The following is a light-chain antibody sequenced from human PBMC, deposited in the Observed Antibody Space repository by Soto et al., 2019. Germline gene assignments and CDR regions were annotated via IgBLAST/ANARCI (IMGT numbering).Light chain of an antibody. Sequence: QSALTQPASVSGSPGQSITIPCTGTSSDVGGYNYVSWYQQHPGKAPKLMIYEVSKRPSGVPDRFSGSKSGNTASLTVSGLQAEDEADYYCNSYAGSNNWVFGGGTKVTVL. CDR2: EVS. CDR1: SSDVGGYNY. V-gene: IGLV2-8*01. J-gene: IGLJ3*02. CDR3: NSYAGSNNWV.